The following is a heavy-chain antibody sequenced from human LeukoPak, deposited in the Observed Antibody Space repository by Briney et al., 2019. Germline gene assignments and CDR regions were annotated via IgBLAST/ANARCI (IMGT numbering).Heavy chain of an antibody. J-gene: IGHJ4*02. Sequence: GGSLRLFCAACGFIFSIYCMRWVREGPGGGLEWVANINQGGSEKYYVDSVKGRFTISRDNAKNSLDLQMNSLRVEDTAIYYCARLVVPPGNRGWYYEHWGQGTLVTVSA. CDR2: INQGGSEK. D-gene: IGHD2-2*01. CDR3: ARLVVPPGNRGWYYEH. V-gene: IGHV3-7*03. CDR1: GFIFSIYC.